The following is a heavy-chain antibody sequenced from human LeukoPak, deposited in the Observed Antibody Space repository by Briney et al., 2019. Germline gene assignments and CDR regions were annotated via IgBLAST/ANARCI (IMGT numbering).Heavy chain of an antibody. CDR3: ARDSSQFSRGNYMDF. Sequence: PGRSLRLSCAASGFTFSSYAMHWVRQAPGKGLEWVAVISYDGSNKYYADSVKGRFTISRDNSKNTLYLQMNSLRAEDTAVYYCARDSSQFSRGNYMDFWGKGTTVTVPS. J-gene: IGHJ6*03. V-gene: IGHV3-30*04. CDR2: ISYDGSNK. D-gene: IGHD3-16*01. CDR1: GFTFSSYA.